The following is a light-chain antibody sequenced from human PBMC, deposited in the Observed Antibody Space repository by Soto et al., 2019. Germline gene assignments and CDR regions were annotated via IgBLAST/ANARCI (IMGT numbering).Light chain of an antibody. CDR2: EAS. CDR1: QNINKN. V-gene: IGKV1-39*01. Sequence: DIQMSQSPSSLSASLGDSVTISCRASQNINKNLNWYQQKSGKAPSLLIYEASTFQSGVPSRFSGSGSGTDFTLAITNLQPEDFATYYCQQSFHTPYTFGQGTKLEI. CDR3: QQSFHTPYT. J-gene: IGKJ2*01.